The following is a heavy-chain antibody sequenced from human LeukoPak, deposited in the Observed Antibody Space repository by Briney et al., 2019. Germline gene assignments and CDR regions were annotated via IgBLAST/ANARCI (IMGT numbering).Heavy chain of an antibody. J-gene: IGHJ6*03. CDR3: AKDPRGSYSRDYYYYMDI. CDR1: GFTFSSYG. D-gene: IGHD1-26*01. CDR2: MWYDGSNK. Sequence: GGSLRLSCAASGFTFSSYGMHWVRQAPGKGLEWVAVMWYDGSNKYYADSVKGRFTISRDNSKNTLYLQMNSLRAEDAAVYYCAKDPRGSYSRDYYYYMDIWGKGTTVTVSS. V-gene: IGHV3-33*06.